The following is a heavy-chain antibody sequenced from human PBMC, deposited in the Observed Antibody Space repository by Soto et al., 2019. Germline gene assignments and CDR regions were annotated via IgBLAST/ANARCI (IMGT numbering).Heavy chain of an antibody. CDR3: AREPFGEFFDN. J-gene: IGHJ4*01. CDR1: GDSISSAGYF. V-gene: IGHV4-31*03. CDR2: IYYSGTT. D-gene: IGHD3-10*01. Sequence: QVQLQESGPGLVKPSQTLSLTCTVSGDSISSAGYFWSWTRQHPGKGLEWIGYIYYSGTTDYNPSLKRRVTISVDTSKNQFSLKLNSVTAADTAVYYCAREPFGEFFDNWGQGTLVTVSS.